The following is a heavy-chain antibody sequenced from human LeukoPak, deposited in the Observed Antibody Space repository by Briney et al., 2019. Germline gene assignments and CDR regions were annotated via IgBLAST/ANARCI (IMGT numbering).Heavy chain of an antibody. CDR1: GDSVSSNSAA. Sequence: SQTLSLTCAISGDSVSSNSAAWNWIRQSPSRGLEWLGRTYYRSKWYNDYAVSVKSRITINPDTSKNQFSLQLNSVTPEDTAVYYCARGPPATTGYFYYGMDVWGQGTTVTVSS. D-gene: IGHD5-12*01. CDR2: TYYRSKWYN. J-gene: IGHJ6*02. V-gene: IGHV6-1*01. CDR3: ARGPPATTGYFYYGMDV.